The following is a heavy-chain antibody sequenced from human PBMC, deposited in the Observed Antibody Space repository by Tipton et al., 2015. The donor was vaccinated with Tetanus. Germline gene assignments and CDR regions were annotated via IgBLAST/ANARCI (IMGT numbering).Heavy chain of an antibody. CDR1: GGSISSADYY. D-gene: IGHD3-22*01. V-gene: IGHV4-30-4*01. Sequence: TLSLTCTVSGGSISSADYYWSWIRQPPGKGLEWIGYVSDSGSTYSNPSLRSRIIISVDTFKNQFSLILSSVTAADTAVYYCARATPSGSYFVRYYSMDVWGQGTTVVVSS. CDR3: ARATPSGSYFVRYYSMDV. CDR2: VSDSGST. J-gene: IGHJ6*02.